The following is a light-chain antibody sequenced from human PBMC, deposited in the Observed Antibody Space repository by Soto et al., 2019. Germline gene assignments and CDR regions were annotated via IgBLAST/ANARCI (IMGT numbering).Light chain of an antibody. CDR2: DTS. Sequence: EIVLTQSPATLSLSPGERATLSCRASQSVNSYLAWYQQKCGQAPRLLIYDTSNRATGIPDRFSGSGFGTDFTLTISSLEPEDFAVYYCQQRSSWPTFGQGIRLEIK. CDR3: QQRSSWPT. J-gene: IGKJ2*01. CDR1: QSVNSY. V-gene: IGKV3-11*01.